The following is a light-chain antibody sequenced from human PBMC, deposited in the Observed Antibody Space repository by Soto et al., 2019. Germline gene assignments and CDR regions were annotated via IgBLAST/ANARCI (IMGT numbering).Light chain of an antibody. CDR2: EVS. V-gene: IGLV2-14*01. CDR1: SSDVGGYNY. J-gene: IGLJ3*02. CDR3: SSYTSSSTRV. Sequence: QSALTQPASVSGSPGQSITISCTGTSSDVGGYNYVSWYQQQPGEAPKLMIYEVSNRPSGVSNRFSGSKSGNTASLTISGLQAEDEADYYCSSYTSSSTRVFGGGTKLTVL.